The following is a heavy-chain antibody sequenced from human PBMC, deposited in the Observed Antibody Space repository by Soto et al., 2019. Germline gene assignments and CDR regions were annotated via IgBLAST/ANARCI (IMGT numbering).Heavy chain of an antibody. J-gene: IGHJ4*02. V-gene: IGHV1-69*13. CDR3: ARGDSGYVWFNEI. CDR2: IIPVFATT. D-gene: IGHD3-22*01. Sequence: ASVKVSCKASGGLFSTYAISWVRQAPGQGLEWMGGIIPVFATTYYAEKFEGRVTITADESTNTAYMELSSLRSEDTAMYYCARGDSGYVWFNEIWGQGTLVTVSS. CDR1: GGLFSTYA.